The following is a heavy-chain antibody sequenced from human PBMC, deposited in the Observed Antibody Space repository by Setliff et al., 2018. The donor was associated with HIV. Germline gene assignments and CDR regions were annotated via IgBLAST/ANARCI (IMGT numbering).Heavy chain of an antibody. CDR3: ARSGYSSSWYLDYYYYYGMDV. J-gene: IGHJ6*02. Sequence: ASVKVSCKASGYTSTGYYMHWVRQAPGQGLEWMGWINPNSGGTNYAQKFQGRVTMTRDTSISTAYMELSRLRSDDTAVYYCARSGYSSSWYLDYYYYYGMDVWGQGTTVTVS. D-gene: IGHD6-13*01. CDR2: INPNSGGT. V-gene: IGHV1-2*02. CDR1: GYTSTGYY.